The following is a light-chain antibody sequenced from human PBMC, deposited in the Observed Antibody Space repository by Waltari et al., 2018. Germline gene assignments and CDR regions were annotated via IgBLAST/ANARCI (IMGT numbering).Light chain of an antibody. J-gene: IGLJ2*01. CDR3: SSYTSSRTVV. CDR1: RRDVGGYNY. Sequence: SALTQPASVSGSPVQSITIPCTGTRRDVGGYNYFSWYQHHPGKAPRLMIYDVSNRPSGVSNRCSGAKSGNTASLTISGLQAEDEAEYYCSSYTSSRTVVFGGGTQVTVL. CDR2: DVS. V-gene: IGLV2-14*03.